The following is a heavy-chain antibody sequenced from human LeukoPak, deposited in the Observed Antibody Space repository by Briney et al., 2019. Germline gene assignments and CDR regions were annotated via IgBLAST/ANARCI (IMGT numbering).Heavy chain of an antibody. D-gene: IGHD5-18*01. V-gene: IGHV4-39*01. Sequence: SETLSLNCTVSGGSISSGTFSWGWIRQPPGKGLEWIGSIYYSGSTYYNPSLKSRVTISVDTSKNQFSLKLSSVTAADTAVYYCARTDTAMVQYYFDYWGQGTLVTVSS. CDR1: GGSISSGTFS. J-gene: IGHJ4*02. CDR2: IYYSGST. CDR3: ARTDTAMVQYYFDY.